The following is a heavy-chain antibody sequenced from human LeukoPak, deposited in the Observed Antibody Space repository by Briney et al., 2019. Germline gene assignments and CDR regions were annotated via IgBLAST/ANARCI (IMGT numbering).Heavy chain of an antibody. CDR2: INPNSGGT. CDR3: ARDSSSSDFDY. D-gene: IGHD6-6*01. V-gene: IGHV1-2*06. Sequence: ASVRVSCKASGYTFTGYYMHWVRQAPGQGLEWMGRINPNSGGTNYAQRFQGRVTMTRDTSISTAYMELSRLRSDDTAVYYCARDSSSSDFDYWGQGTLVTVSS. CDR1: GYTFTGYY. J-gene: IGHJ4*02.